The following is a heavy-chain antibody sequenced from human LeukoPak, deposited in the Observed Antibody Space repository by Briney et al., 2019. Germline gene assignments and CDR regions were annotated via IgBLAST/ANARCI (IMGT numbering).Heavy chain of an antibody. V-gene: IGHV3-74*01. Sequence: GGSLRLSCAASGFTFSSYWMHWVRQAPGKGLVWVSRINSDGSSTSYADSVKGRFNISRDNAKNTLYLQMNSLRAEDTAVYYCARANYYGSGSYYNAAFDIWGQGTMVTVSS. CDR3: ARANYYGSGSYYNAAFDI. CDR1: GFTFSSYW. D-gene: IGHD3-10*01. CDR2: INSDGSST. J-gene: IGHJ3*02.